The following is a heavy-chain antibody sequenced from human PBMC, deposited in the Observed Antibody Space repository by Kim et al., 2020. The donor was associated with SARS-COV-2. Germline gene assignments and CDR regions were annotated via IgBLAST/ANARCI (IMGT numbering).Heavy chain of an antibody. D-gene: IGHD6-13*01. CDR3: AAIAAAGKHFDY. Sequence: SYADSVKGRFPIPRDNAKNSLYLQMNSLRAEDTAVYYCAAIAAAGKHFDYWGQGTLVTVSS. J-gene: IGHJ4*02. V-gene: IGHV3-21*01.